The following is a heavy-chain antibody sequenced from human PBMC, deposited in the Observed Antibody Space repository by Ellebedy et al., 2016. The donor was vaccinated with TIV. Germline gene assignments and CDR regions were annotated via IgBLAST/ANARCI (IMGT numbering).Heavy chain of an antibody. Sequence: MPSETLSLTCTVSGGSISSSSFYWVWIRQSPGKGLEWIGTVYQSGTAWYNPSLRSRVTISLDTSKNQFYLRLKLTSVTAAETAVYYCGRLVAASHADSWGQGTLVTVSS. V-gene: IGHV4-39*07. CDR2: VYQSGTA. J-gene: IGHJ5*01. CDR1: GGSISSSSFY. D-gene: IGHD5-12*01. CDR3: GRLVAASHADS.